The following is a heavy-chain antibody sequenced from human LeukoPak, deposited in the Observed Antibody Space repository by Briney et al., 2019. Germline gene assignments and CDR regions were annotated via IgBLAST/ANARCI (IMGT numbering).Heavy chain of an antibody. J-gene: IGHJ4*02. D-gene: IGHD6-19*01. CDR2: IYYSGST. CDR3: ARAYSSGWYERRYYFDY. CDR1: RGSPSSYY. V-gene: IGHV4-59*08. Sequence: SETLSLTCTVSRGSPSSYYWSWIPHPPRKGLERSGQIYYSGSTNYNPSLKSRVTISVDTTKNQFSLKLSSVTAADTAVYYCARAYSSGWYERRYYFDYWGQGTLVTVSS.